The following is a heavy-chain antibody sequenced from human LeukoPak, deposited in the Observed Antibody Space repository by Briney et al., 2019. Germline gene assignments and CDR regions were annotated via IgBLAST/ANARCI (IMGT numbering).Heavy chain of an antibody. CDR2: IYYGGST. CDR1: GGSISRSRYY. D-gene: IGHD3-10*01. J-gene: IGHJ6*03. V-gene: IGHV4-39*01. CDR3: ARVHYDSGSLYYYYYYMDV. Sequence: SETLSLTCTVSGGSISRSRYYWGWIRQPPGKGLEWIGSIYYGGSTYYSPSLKSRVTISVDTSKNQFSLKLTSVTAADTAVYYCARVHYDSGSLYYYYYYMDVWGKGTTVTISS.